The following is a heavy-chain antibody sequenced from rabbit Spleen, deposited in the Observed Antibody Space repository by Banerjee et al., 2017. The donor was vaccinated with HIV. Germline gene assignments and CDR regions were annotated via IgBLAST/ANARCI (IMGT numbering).Heavy chain of an antibody. CDR2: IYTGSSGST. CDR3: ARSVHAVNYGGNAFGL. J-gene: IGHJ4*01. CDR1: GFSFSGSYW. D-gene: IGHD4-2*01. Sequence: QEQLVESGGGLVQPEGSLTLTCTASGFSFSGSYWMCWVRQAPGKGLEWIACIYTGSSGSTYYASWAKGRFTISKTSSTTVTLQMTSLTAADTATYFCARSVHAVNYGGNAFGLWGPGTLVTVS. V-gene: IGHV1S45*01.